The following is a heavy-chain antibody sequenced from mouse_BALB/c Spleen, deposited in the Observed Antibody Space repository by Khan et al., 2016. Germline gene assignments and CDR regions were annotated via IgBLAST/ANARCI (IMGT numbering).Heavy chain of an antibody. CDR2: ISYSGST. D-gene: IGHD1-1*01. J-gene: IGHJ1*01. CDR3: ARGKGYGSSYWYFDV. V-gene: IGHV3-2*02. CDR1: GYSITSDYA. Sequence: EVQLQESGPGLVKPSQSLSLTCTVTGYSITSDYAWNWIRQFPGNKLEWMGYISYSGSTSYNPSLKNRISITRDTSKNQFFLQLNSVTTEDTATYYCARGKGYGSSYWYFDVWGAGTTVTVSS.